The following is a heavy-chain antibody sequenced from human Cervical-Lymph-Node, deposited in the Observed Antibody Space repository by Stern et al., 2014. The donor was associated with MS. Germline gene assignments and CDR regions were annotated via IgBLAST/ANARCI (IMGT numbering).Heavy chain of an antibody. V-gene: IGHV4-61*02. D-gene: IGHD3-22*01. Sequence: QLQLQESGPGLVKPSQTLSLTCTVSGGSIASSSYYWSWIRQPAGKGLEWIGRIFTSGCTNYNPSPQSQIPLPVDPSKNQFSLRLSSVTAADTAVYYCAREDYDGSGHPYYYGLDVWGQGTTVTVSS. CDR2: IFTSGCT. J-gene: IGHJ6*02. CDR1: GGSIASSSYY. CDR3: AREDYDGSGHPYYYGLDV.